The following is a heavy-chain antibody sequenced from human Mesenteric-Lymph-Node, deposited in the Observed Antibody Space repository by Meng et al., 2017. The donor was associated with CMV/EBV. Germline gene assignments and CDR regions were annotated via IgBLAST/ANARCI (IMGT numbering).Heavy chain of an antibody. J-gene: IGHJ4*02. Sequence: SETLSLTCTVSGGSISSYYWSWIRQPPGKGLEWIGYIYYSGSTNYNPSLKSRVTISVDTSKNQFSLKLSSVTAADTAVYYCARGGRITIFGVAPRLNDYWGQGTLVTVSS. D-gene: IGHD3-3*01. CDR3: ARGGRITIFGVAPRLNDY. CDR1: GGSISSYY. CDR2: IYYSGST. V-gene: IGHV4-59*12.